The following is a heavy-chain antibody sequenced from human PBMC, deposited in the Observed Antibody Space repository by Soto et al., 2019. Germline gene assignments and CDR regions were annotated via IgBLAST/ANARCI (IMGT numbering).Heavy chain of an antibody. CDR1: GYTFTTYG. D-gene: IGHD3-16*01. CDR3: AREGEMPYYYYGLDV. J-gene: IGHJ6*02. V-gene: IGHV1-18*01. Sequence: QVQLVQSGPEVRKPGASVKVSCKASGYTFTTYGISWVRQAPRQGLEWMGWISGYNGHTKYAQKFQGRVTMTTDTSTXTVYMDLRXXXXXXTAVYYCAREGEMPYYYYGLDVWGQGTTVTVSS. CDR2: ISGYNGHT.